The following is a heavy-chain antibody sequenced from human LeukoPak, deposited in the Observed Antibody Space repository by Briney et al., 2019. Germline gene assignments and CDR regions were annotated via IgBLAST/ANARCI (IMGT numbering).Heavy chain of an antibody. CDR2: IKQDGSEK. J-gene: IGHJ6*03. CDR1: GFTFSSYW. Sequence: PGGSLRLSCAASGFTFSSYWMSWVRQAPGKGLECVANIKQDGSEKYYVDSVKGRFTISRDNAKNSLYLQMNSLRAEDTAVYYCAREKTNSSGWWTFIYYYYYYMDVWGKGTTVTVSS. CDR3: AREKTNSSGWWTFIYYYYYYMDV. D-gene: IGHD6-19*01. V-gene: IGHV3-7*01.